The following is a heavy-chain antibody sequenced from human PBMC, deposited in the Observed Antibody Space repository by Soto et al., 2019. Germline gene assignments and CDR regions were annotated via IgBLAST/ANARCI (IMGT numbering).Heavy chain of an antibody. Sequence: GASVKVSCKTSGYTYTSYAMHWGRQAPGQRLEWMGWINAGNGNTKYSQKFQGRVTITRDTSASTAYMELSSLRSEDTAVYYCARGDEYSSSSVYWGQGTLVTVSS. D-gene: IGHD6-6*01. V-gene: IGHV1-3*01. CDR3: ARGDEYSSSSVY. CDR2: INAGNGNT. CDR1: GYTYTSYA. J-gene: IGHJ4*02.